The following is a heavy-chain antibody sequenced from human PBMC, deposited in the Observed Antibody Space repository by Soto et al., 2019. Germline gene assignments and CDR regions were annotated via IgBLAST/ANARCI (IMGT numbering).Heavy chain of an antibody. CDR1: GGSISRYY. Sequence: SETLSLTCTVSGGSISRYYWSWIRQPPGRGLEWIGNIYSSWSTNYNPSLKSRVTISLDTSKNQVSLKLNAVTAADTAVYYCAREYYDFWSVTYTYYGMDVWGQGTTVTVSS. CDR2: IYSSWST. D-gene: IGHD3-3*01. J-gene: IGHJ6*02. CDR3: AREYYDFWSVTYTYYGMDV. V-gene: IGHV4-59*01.